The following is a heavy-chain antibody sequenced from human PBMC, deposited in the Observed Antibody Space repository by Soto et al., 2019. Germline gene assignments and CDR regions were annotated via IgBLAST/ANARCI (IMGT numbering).Heavy chain of an antibody. V-gene: IGHV3-30-3*01. D-gene: IGHD6-19*01. J-gene: IGHJ5*02. CDR1: GFTFSSYA. CDR3: AREGGAVAGGWFDP. CDR2: ISYDGSNK. Sequence: QVQLVESGGGVVQPGRSLRLSCAASGFTFSSYAMHWVRQAPGKGLEWVAVISYDGSNKYYADSVKGRFTISRDNSKNTLYLQMSSLRAEDTAVYYCAREGGAVAGGWFDPWGQGTLVTVSS.